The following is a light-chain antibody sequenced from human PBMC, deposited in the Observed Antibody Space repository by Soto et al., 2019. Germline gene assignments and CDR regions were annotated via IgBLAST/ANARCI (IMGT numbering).Light chain of an antibody. J-gene: IGLJ2*01. Sequence: QSALTQPASVSGSPGQSITISCTGSSSDVAGYVSWYQHHPGKAPKIMIYDVSNRPSRVSNRFSGSKSGNTASLPISGLQAEDEADYYGSSYVSTSNLEVVFGGGTQLTVL. CDR3: SSYVSTSNLEVV. V-gene: IGLV2-14*03. CDR2: DVS. CDR1: SSDVAGY.